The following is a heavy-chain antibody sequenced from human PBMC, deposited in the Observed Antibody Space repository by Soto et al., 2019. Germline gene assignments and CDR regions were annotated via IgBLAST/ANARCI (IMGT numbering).Heavy chain of an antibody. CDR3: ARSSLITIFGVVRYYFDY. V-gene: IGHV1-18*01. Sequence: ASVKVSCKASGYTFTIYGISWVRQAPGQGLEWMGWISAYNGNTNYAQKLQGRGTMTTATTTSNAYMGLRSLRSDDTAVYYCARSSLITIFGVVRYYFDYWGQGTLVTVSS. CDR2: ISAYNGNT. D-gene: IGHD3-3*01. J-gene: IGHJ4*02. CDR1: GYTFTIYG.